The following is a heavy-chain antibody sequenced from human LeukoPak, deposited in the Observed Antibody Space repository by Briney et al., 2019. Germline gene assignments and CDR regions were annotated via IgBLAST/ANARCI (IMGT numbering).Heavy chain of an antibody. CDR2: IHHSGIT. CDR1: VYSISSGYY. V-gene: IGHV4-38-2*02. D-gene: IGHD1-14*01. CDR3: ARDLYDDNRCFDF. Sequence: SQTLSLTCSVSVYSISSGYYWGWIRQPPGKGLEWIGSIHHSGITYYNPSLKSRVTISVDTSKNQFSLRVDSVTAADTAVYYCARDLYDDNRCFDFWGQGILVTVSS. J-gene: IGHJ4*02.